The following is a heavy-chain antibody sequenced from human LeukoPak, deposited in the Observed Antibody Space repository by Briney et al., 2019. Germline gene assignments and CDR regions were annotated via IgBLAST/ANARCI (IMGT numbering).Heavy chain of an antibody. CDR2: ISSSGGST. CDR3: ARDKERSGYYYYYYGMDV. CDR1: GFTFSSYA. D-gene: IGHD3-3*01. V-gene: IGHV3-23*01. Sequence: GGSLRLSCAASGFTFSSYAMRWVRQAPGKGLEWVSAISSSGGSTYYADSVKGRFTISRDNSKNTLYLQMNSLRAEDTAVYYCARDKERSGYYYYYYGMDVWGQGTTVTVSS. J-gene: IGHJ6*02.